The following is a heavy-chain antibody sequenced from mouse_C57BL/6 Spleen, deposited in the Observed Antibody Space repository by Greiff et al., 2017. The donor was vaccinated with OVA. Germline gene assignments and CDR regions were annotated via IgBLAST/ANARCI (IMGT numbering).Heavy chain of an antibody. CDR2: INPYNGGT. J-gene: IGHJ4*01. Sequence: VQLKESGPVLVKPGASVKMSCKASGYTFTDYYMNWVKQSPGKSLEWIGVINPYNGGTSYTQKFKGKATLTVDKSSSTAYMELNSLTSEDSAVDYCARGGSTTVGAMDYWGQGTSVTVSS. CDR3: ARGGSTTVGAMDY. CDR1: GYTFTDYY. D-gene: IGHD1-1*02. V-gene: IGHV1-19*01.